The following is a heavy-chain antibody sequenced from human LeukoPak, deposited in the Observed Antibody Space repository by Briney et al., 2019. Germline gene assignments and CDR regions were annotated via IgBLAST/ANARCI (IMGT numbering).Heavy chain of an antibody. CDR1: GDSTSGYY. CDR2: IYSSGSA. V-gene: IGHV4-4*07. J-gene: IGHJ5*02. Sequence: PSETLSLTCTVPGDSTSGYYWSWIRQPAEKGLEWIGRIYSSGSANYNPSLKSRVTMSLDTSKKQFYLQMNSVTAADTAIYYCARERSSGLALWGQGALVTVSP. CDR3: ARERSSGLAL. D-gene: IGHD6-19*01.